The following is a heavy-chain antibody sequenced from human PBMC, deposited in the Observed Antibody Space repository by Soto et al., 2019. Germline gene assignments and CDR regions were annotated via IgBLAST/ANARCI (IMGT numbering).Heavy chain of an antibody. CDR1: GYTFTSYG. CDR3: ARERGLTASTLFGY. D-gene: IGHD3-10*02. Sequence: QVQLVQSGPEVKMPEASVNVSCKASGYTFTSYGINWVRQAPGQGLEWMGRVSTYNGNTKYAQKFQGRVTMTTDTSTSTVYMHLRSLRSDDTAVYYCARERGLTASTLFGYWGQGTVVTVS. V-gene: IGHV1-18*01. CDR2: VSTYNGNT. J-gene: IGHJ4*02.